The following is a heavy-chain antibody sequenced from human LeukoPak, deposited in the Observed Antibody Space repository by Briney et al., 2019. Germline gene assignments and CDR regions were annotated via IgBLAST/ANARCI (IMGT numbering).Heavy chain of an antibody. CDR2: IIPIFGTA. Sequence: ASVTVSCMASGGTFSSYAISWVRQAPGQGLEWMGGIIPIFGTANYAQKLQGRVTITADESTSTAYMELSSLRSEDTAVYYCARESDLEAFGVVIRYFQHWGQGTLVTVSS. D-gene: IGHD3-3*01. J-gene: IGHJ1*01. CDR1: GGTFSSYA. V-gene: IGHV1-69*13. CDR3: ARESDLEAFGVVIRYFQH.